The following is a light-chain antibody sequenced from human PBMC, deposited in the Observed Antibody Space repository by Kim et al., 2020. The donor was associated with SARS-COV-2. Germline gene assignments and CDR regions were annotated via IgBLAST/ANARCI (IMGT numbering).Light chain of an antibody. J-gene: IGKJ4*01. CDR3: QQRLNWTRT. Sequence: EIVLTQSPATLSLSLGERATLSCRASQSVRSHLAWYQQKPGQAPRLLIYGASDRATGIPARFSGSGSETDYTLIISSLEPEDFAVYYCQQRLNWTRTFGGGTKVGIK. CDR2: GAS. CDR1: QSVRSH. V-gene: IGKV3-11*01.